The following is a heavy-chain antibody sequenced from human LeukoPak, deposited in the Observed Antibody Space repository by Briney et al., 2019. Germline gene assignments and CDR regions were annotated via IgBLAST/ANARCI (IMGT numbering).Heavy chain of an antibody. CDR1: GGSFSGYY. CDR3: ARAPSRLGRGRRNFDY. Sequence: SETLSLTCAVYGGSFSGYYWSWIRQPPGKGLEWIGEINHSGSTNYNPSLKSRVTISVDTSENQFSLKLSSVTAADTAVYYCARAPSRLGRGRRNFDYWGQGTLVTVSS. CDR2: INHSGST. V-gene: IGHV4-34*01. J-gene: IGHJ4*02. D-gene: IGHD3-16*01.